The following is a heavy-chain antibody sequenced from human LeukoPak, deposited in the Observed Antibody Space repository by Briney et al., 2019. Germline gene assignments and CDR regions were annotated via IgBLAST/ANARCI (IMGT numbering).Heavy chain of an antibody. Sequence: GGSLRLSCAASGFPFDSYGMNWVRQAPGKGLEWISSISSSSTYIYYADSVKGRFTISRDNAKNSLYLQMNSLRAEDTAVYYCARAYCSSTRCSYYFDSWGQRTLVTVSS. D-gene: IGHD2-2*01. V-gene: IGHV3-21*01. CDR2: ISSSSTYI. J-gene: IGHJ4*02. CDR3: ARAYCSSTRCSYYFDS. CDR1: GFPFDSYG.